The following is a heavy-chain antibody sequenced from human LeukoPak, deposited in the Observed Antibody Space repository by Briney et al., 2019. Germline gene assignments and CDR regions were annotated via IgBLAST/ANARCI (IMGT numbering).Heavy chain of an antibody. V-gene: IGHV3-33*01. D-gene: IGHD3-3*01. CDR3: ARWSFDY. J-gene: IGHJ4*02. Sequence: GALRLSCAASGFTFSDYGIHWVRQAPGKGLEWVAITWYDGSIEYYADSVKGRFTISRDNSKNMVYLQMNSLRAEDTAVYYCARWSFDYWGQGTLVTVSS. CDR1: GFTFSDYG. CDR2: TWYDGSIE.